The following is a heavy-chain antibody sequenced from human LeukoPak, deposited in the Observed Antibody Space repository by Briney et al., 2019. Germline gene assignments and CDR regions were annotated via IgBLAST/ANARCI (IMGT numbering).Heavy chain of an antibody. V-gene: IGHV4-39*07. CDR1: GGSISSSSYY. CDR2: IYYSGST. D-gene: IGHD5-24*01. Sequence: SETLSLTCTVSGGSISSSSYYWGWIRQPPGKGLEWIGSIYYSGSTYYNPSLKSRVTISVDTSKNQFSLKLSSVTAADTAVYYCARDRTRDGYNYHGIYYYYYMDVWGKGTTVTVSS. CDR3: ARDRTRDGYNYHGIYYYYYMDV. J-gene: IGHJ6*03.